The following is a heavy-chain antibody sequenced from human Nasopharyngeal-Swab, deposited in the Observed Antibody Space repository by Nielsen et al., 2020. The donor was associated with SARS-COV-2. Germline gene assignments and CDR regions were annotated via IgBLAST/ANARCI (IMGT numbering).Heavy chain of an antibody. Sequence: ASVKVSCKCSGYTFNRNDINWVRQAPGQGLEWMGWMNPKSGEVGYEQKFQGRVTMTRNTATATAYTELSSLRHEDTAVYYCARGAFGLDHSWFDPWGQGTLVTVSS. CDR3: ARGAFGLDHSWFDP. D-gene: IGHD3/OR15-3a*01. CDR1: GYTFNRND. CDR2: MNPKSGEV. J-gene: IGHJ5*02. V-gene: IGHV1-8*01.